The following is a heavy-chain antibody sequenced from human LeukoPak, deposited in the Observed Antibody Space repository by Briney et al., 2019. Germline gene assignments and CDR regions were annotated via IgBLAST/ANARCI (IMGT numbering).Heavy chain of an antibody. J-gene: IGHJ4*02. D-gene: IGHD6-19*01. Sequence: ASVNVSCTASGYTFTSYGISWVRQAPGQGLEWMGWISAYNGNTNYAQKLQGRVTMTTDTSTSTAYMELRSLRSDDTAVYYCARDDPDSSGWYEVDYWGQGTLVTVSS. CDR3: ARDDPDSSGWYEVDY. CDR1: GYTFTSYG. CDR2: ISAYNGNT. V-gene: IGHV1-18*04.